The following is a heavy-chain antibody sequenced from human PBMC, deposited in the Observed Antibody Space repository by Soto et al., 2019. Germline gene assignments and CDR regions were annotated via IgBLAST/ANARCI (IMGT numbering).Heavy chain of an antibody. V-gene: IGHV3-23*01. Sequence: TGGSLRLSCAASGFTFSSYATSWVRQAPGKGLEWVSAISGSGGSTYYADSVRGRFTISRDNSKNALYLQMNSLRAEDTAVYYCAKVGAAAGRVYYFDYWGQGTLVTVSS. CDR1: GFTFSSYA. D-gene: IGHD6-13*01. CDR3: AKVGAAAGRVYYFDY. CDR2: ISGSGGST. J-gene: IGHJ4*02.